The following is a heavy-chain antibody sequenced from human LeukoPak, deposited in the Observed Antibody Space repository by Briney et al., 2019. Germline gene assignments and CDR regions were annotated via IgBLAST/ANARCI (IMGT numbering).Heavy chain of an antibody. CDR2: INPNSGGT. D-gene: IGHD2-2*01. J-gene: IGHJ4*02. V-gene: IGHV1-2*02. CDR1: GYTFTGYY. Sequence: LGASVKVSCKASGYTFTGYYMHWVRQAPGQGLEWMGWINPNSGGTNYAQKFQGRVTMTRDTSISTAYMELSRLRSDDTAVYYCARDLGYCSSTSCKVWDGFDYWGQGTLVTVSS. CDR3: ARDLGYCSSTSCKVWDGFDY.